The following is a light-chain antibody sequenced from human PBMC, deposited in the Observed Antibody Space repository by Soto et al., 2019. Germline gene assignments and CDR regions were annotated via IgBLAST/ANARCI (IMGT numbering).Light chain of an antibody. Sequence: IELTQSPGILSLSPGDRATLSCRASQSVTSNYLAWYQQKPGQAPGLLIYDTSTRASGVPDRFSGSGSGTEFTLTISILEPEDFAVYYCKQYGTSPQTFGQGTTGDIK. J-gene: IGKJ1*01. CDR3: KQYGTSPQT. V-gene: IGKV3-20*01. CDR1: QSVTSNY. CDR2: DTS.